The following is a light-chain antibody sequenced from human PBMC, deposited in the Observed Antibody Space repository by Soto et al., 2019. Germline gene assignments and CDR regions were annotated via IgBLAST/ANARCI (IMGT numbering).Light chain of an antibody. CDR3: SSYTISSTLYVL. J-gene: IGLJ2*01. CDR1: TSDVGGYNY. V-gene: IGLV2-14*01. Sequence: QSALTQPASVSGSPGQSITISCTGTTSDVGGYNYVSWYQQHPGKAPKLMIYDVSNRPSGVSNRFSGSKSGNTASLTISGLPAEDEAYYYCSSYTISSTLYVLFGGGTKLTVL. CDR2: DVS.